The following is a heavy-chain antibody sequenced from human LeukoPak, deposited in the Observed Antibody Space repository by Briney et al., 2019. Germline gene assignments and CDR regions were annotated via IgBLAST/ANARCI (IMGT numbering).Heavy chain of an antibody. D-gene: IGHD3-3*01. J-gene: IGHJ4*02. CDR1: GFTFSSYS. CDR2: IKQDGSEK. CDR3: ARDGYYDFWSGYSIGGYFDY. V-gene: IGHV3-7*01. Sequence: QAGGSLRLSCAASGFTFSSYSMNWVRQAPGKGLEWVANIKQDGSEKFYVDSVKGRFTISRDNAKNSLYLQMNSLRAEDTAVFYCARDGYYDFWSGYSIGGYFDYWGQGTLVTVSS.